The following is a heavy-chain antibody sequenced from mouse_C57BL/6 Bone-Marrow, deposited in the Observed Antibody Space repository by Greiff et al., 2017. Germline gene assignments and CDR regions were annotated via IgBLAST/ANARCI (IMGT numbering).Heavy chain of an antibody. D-gene: IGHD1-1*01. V-gene: IGHV1-85*01. CDR2: IYPRDGST. Sequence: VQLQQSGPELVKPGASVKLSCKASGYTFTSYDINWVKQRPGQGLEWIGWIYPRDGSTKYNEKFKGKATLTVDTSSSTAYMELHSLTSEDSAVYVCARDYGSSYCYFDVWGTGTTVTVSS. CDR1: GYTFTSYD. CDR3: ARDYGSSYCYFDV. J-gene: IGHJ1*03.